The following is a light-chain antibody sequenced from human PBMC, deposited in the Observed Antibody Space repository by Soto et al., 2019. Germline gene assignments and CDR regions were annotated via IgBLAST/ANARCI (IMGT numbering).Light chain of an antibody. CDR1: SSDVGNYNL. CDR2: EGT. V-gene: IGLV2-23*03. CDR3: CSYAGSSTFVV. J-gene: IGLJ2*01. Sequence: QSVLTQPASVSGSPGQSITISCTGTSSDVGNYNLVSWYQQHPGKAPKLMIYEGTKRPSGVSTRFSGSKSGNTASLTISGLQAEDEADYYCCSYAGSSTFVVFGGGTKLTVL.